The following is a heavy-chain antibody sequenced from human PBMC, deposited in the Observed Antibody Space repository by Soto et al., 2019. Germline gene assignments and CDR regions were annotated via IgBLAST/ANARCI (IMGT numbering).Heavy chain of an antibody. D-gene: IGHD3-10*01. CDR2: IIPNIALA. CDR1: GYTFTVYY. J-gene: IGHJ4*02. V-gene: IGHV1-69*04. CDR3: ARERLRGGFDY. Sequence: SVKVSCKASGYTFTVYYMHWVRQAPGQGLEWMGRIIPNIALANYAQKFQGRVTITADKSTSTAYMELSSLRSEDTAVYYCARERLRGGFDYWGQGTLVTVSS.